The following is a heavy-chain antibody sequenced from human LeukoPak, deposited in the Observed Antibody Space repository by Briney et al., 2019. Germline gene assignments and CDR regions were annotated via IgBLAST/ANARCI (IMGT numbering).Heavy chain of an antibody. CDR2: IYYSGRT. Sequence: SEPLSLTCTVPGGSISSSSYYWGWIRQPPGKRLEWTGSIYYSGRTYYNPSLTSRVTISVDTSKNQFSLKLSSVTAADTAVYYCARHLIAVAGTGAFDIWGQGTMVTVSS. CDR1: GGSISSSSYY. D-gene: IGHD6-19*01. J-gene: IGHJ3*02. CDR3: ARHLIAVAGTGAFDI. V-gene: IGHV4-39*01.